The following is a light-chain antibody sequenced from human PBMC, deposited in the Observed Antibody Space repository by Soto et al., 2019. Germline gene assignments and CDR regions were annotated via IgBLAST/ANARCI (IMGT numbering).Light chain of an antibody. J-gene: IGLJ1*01. V-gene: IGLV2-23*01. CDR1: SSDVGTYDL. CDR2: EGT. CDR3: CSSAGSSLYV. Sequence: LTQPASVSGSPGQSIAISCTGTSSDVGTYDLVSWYQQHPGKAPKLMIYEGTKRPSGVSNRFSGSKSANTASLTISGLQPEDEADYYCCSSAGSSLYVFGSGTKLTVL.